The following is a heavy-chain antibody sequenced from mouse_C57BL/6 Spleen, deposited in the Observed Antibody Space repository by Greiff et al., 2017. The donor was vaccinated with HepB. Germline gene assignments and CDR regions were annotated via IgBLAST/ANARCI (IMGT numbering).Heavy chain of an antibody. D-gene: IGHD1-1*01. CDR3: TRWDYSFAY. V-gene: IGHV1-15*01. CDR2: IDPETGGT. J-gene: IGHJ3*01. CDR1: GYTFTDYE. Sequence: VHLVESGAELVRPGASVTLSCKASGYTFTDYEMHWVKQTPVHGLEWIGAIDPETGGTAYNQKFKGKAILTADKSSSTAYMELRSLTSEDSAVYYCTRWDYSFAYWGQGTLVTVSA.